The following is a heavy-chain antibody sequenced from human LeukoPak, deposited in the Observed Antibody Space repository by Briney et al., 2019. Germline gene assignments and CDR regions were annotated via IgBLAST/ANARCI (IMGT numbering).Heavy chain of an antibody. CDR3: AKRITIFGVAKSYAFDI. D-gene: IGHD3-3*01. CDR1: GFTFSSYG. Sequence: GGSLRLSCAASGFTFSSYGMHWVRQAPGKGLEWVAFIRYDGSNKYYADSVKGRFTISRDNSKNTLYLQMNSLRAEDTAVYYCAKRITIFGVAKSYAFDIWGQGTMVTVSS. V-gene: IGHV3-30*02. CDR2: IRYDGSNK. J-gene: IGHJ3*02.